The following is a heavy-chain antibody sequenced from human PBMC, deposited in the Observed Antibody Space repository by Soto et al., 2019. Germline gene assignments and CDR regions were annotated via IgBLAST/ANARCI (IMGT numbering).Heavy chain of an antibody. J-gene: IGHJ4*02. D-gene: IGHD6-6*01. CDR2: INPDSGDT. CDR1: GYTFTGYY. Sequence: QVQLVQSGAEVKKPGASVKVSCKASGYTFTGYYMHWVRQAPGQGLEWVGWINPDSGDTNYAQKFQGRVTVTRDTSISTAYMEVNGLRSDDTAVYYCVRSVSFTTPRPDFWGQGTLVTVSS. CDR3: VRSVSFTTPRPDF. V-gene: IGHV1-2*02.